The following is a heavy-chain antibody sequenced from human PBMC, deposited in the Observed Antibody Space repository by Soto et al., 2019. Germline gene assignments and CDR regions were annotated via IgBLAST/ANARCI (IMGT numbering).Heavy chain of an antibody. CDR1: GFTFSSYE. V-gene: IGHV3-48*03. CDR3: ARDLQIAVAGKRSSYYFDY. D-gene: IGHD6-19*01. Sequence: PGGSLRVSCAASGFTFSSYEMNWVRQAPGKGLEWVSYISSSGSTIYYADSVKGRFTISRDNAKNSLYLQMNSLRAEDTAVYYCARDLQIAVAGKRSSYYFDYWGQGTLVTVSS. J-gene: IGHJ4*02. CDR2: ISSSGSTI.